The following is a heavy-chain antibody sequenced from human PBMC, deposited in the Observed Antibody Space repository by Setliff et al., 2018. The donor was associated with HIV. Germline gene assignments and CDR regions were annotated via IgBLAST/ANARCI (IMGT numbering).Heavy chain of an antibody. CDR1: GESLSAYY. Sequence: SETLSLTCAVYGESLSAYYWTWIRQPPGKGLEWIGEISHGGSANYNPSLKSRVTISEDTSKNQFSLKLKSATAADTAVYYCARGRGPVGGDAIDIWGQGTMVTVSS. D-gene: IGHD3-16*01. CDR2: ISHGGSA. J-gene: IGHJ3*02. V-gene: IGHV4-34*01. CDR3: ARGRGPVGGDAIDI.